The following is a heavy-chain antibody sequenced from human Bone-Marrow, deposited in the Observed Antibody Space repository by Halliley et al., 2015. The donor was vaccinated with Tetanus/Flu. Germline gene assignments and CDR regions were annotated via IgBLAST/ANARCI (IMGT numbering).Heavy chain of an antibody. CDR2: ISPPASDP. J-gene: IGHJ4*02. D-gene: IGHD4-17*01. Sequence: WGGVISPPASDPTYRPSFQGQVTISADPSINPAYLQWRSLKASDTAMYYCARQNSADYSFDYWGQGTLVTVSS. CDR3: ARQNSADYSFDY. V-gene: IGHV5-51*01.